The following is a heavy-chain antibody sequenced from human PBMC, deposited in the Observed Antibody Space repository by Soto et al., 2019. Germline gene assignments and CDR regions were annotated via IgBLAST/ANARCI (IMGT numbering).Heavy chain of an antibody. CDR1: GYSFTSYW. V-gene: IGHV5-51*01. D-gene: IGHD6-13*01. Sequence: GESLKISCKGSGYSFTSYWIGWVRQMPGKRLEWMGIIYPGDSDTRYSPSFQGQVTISADKSISTAYLQWSSLKASDTAMYYCARSVTAAAASFWVYGMDVWGQGTTVTVSS. CDR2: IYPGDSDT. CDR3: ARSVTAAAASFWVYGMDV. J-gene: IGHJ6*02.